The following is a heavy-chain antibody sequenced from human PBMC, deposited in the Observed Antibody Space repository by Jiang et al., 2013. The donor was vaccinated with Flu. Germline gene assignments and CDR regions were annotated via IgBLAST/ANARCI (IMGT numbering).Heavy chain of an antibody. V-gene: IGHV4-4*02. Sequence: CAVSGGSISSSSWWSWVASPRKGLEWIGEIYHSGSTNYNPSLKSRVTISVDKSTNEISLNLNSVTAADMAVYYCARGLSGVYFDYWGQGTLVTVSS. CDR3: ARGLSGVYFDY. D-gene: IGHD3-3*01. J-gene: IGHJ4*02. CDR1: GGSISSSSW. CDR2: IYHSGST.